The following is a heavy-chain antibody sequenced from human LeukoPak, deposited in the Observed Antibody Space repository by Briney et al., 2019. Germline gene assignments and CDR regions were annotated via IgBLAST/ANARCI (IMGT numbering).Heavy chain of an antibody. J-gene: IGHJ4*02. V-gene: IGHV3-30*04. CDR3: ARRLSDLPFDY. CDR1: GFTFSSYA. D-gene: IGHD2-2*01. CDR2: KSYDGSNK. Sequence: PGRSLRLSCAASGFTFSSYAMHWVRQAPGKGLEWVAVKSYDGSNKYYADSVKGRFTISRDNSKNTLYLQMNSLRAEDTAVYYCARRLSDLPFDYWGQGTLVTVSS.